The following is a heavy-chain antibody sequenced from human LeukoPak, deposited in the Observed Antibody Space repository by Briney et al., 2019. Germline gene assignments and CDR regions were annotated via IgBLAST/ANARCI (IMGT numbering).Heavy chain of an antibody. V-gene: IGHV1-18*01. Sequence: GASVKVSCKASGYTFTSYGISWVRQAPGQGLEWMGWISAYNGNTNYAQRLQGRVTMTTDTSTSTAYMELRSLRSDDTAVYYCARVLRYFDWLPYYFDCWGQGTLVTVSS. CDR3: ARVLRYFDWLPYYFDC. J-gene: IGHJ4*02. D-gene: IGHD3-9*01. CDR1: GYTFTSYG. CDR2: ISAYNGNT.